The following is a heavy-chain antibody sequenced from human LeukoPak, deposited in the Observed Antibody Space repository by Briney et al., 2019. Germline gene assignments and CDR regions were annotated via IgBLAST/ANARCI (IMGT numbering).Heavy chain of an antibody. D-gene: IGHD6-13*01. CDR2: IHYSGST. Sequence: PSETLSLTCTVSRGSTRSYYWSWIRQPPGRGLEWIGCIHYSGSTNYNPSLKSRVTMLVDTSKNQFSLRLRSVTAADTAVHYCARGVYIAAAQYGYWGQGTLVTVSS. CDR1: RGSTRSYY. J-gene: IGHJ4*02. V-gene: IGHV4-59*01. CDR3: ARGVYIAAAQYGY.